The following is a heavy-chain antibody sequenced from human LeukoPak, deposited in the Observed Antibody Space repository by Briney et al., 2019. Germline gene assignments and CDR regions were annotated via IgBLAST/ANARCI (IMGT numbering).Heavy chain of an antibody. CDR3: ARDGVSGSYFNAFDI. V-gene: IGHV1-18*01. J-gene: IGHJ3*02. Sequence: ASVKVSCKASGYTFTSYGINWVRQAPGQGLEWMGWISAYNGNTNYAQKLQGRVTMTTDTSTSTAYMELRSLRSDDTAVYYCARDGVSGSYFNAFDIWGQGTMVTVSS. CDR2: ISAYNGNT. CDR1: GYTFTSYG. D-gene: IGHD1-26*01.